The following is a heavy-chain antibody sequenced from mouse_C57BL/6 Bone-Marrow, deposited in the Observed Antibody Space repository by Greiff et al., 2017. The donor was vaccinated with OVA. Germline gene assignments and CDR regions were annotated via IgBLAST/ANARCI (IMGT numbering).Heavy chain of an antibody. V-gene: IGHV1-69*01. D-gene: IGHD1-1*01. CDR1: GYTFTSYW. J-gene: IGHJ4*01. Sequence: QVQLQQPGAELVMPGASVKLSCKASGYTFTSYWMHWVKQRPGQGLEWIGEIDPSDSYTNYNQKFKGKSTLTVDKSSSTAYMQLSSLTSEDSAVYYCARSLRRSGGYWGKGTSVPVSS. CDR3: ARSLRRSGGY. CDR2: IDPSDSYT.